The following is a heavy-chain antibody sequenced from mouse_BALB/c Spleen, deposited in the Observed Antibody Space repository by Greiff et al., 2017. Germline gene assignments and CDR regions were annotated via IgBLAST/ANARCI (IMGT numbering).Heavy chain of an antibody. CDR3: ARDGYPFDY. CDR1: GFTFTDYY. CDR2: IRNKANGYTT. V-gene: IGHV7-3*02. J-gene: IGHJ2*01. D-gene: IGHD2-2*01. Sequence: VQLKESGGGLVQPGGSLRLSCATSGFTFTDYYMSWVRQPPGKALEWLGFIRNKANGYTTEYSASVKGRFTISRDNSQSILYLQMNTLRAEDSATYYCARDGYPFDYWGQGTTLTVSS.